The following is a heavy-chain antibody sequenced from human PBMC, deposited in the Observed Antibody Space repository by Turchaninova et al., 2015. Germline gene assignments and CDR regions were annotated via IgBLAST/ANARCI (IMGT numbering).Heavy chain of an antibody. CDR2: INTDTGNP. CDR3: AREPKRLDH. Sequence: QVQLVQSGSELKKPGASVRVSCKASGYTLTSYGMSWVRQAPGQGLEWMGWINTDTGNPMYAQGFRGLFVFSLDTSVSTAYLQINSLTPEDTAVYYCAREPKRLDHWGQGTLVTVSS. V-gene: IGHV7-4-1*02. J-gene: IGHJ4*02. CDR1: GYTLTSYG. D-gene: IGHD2-21*01.